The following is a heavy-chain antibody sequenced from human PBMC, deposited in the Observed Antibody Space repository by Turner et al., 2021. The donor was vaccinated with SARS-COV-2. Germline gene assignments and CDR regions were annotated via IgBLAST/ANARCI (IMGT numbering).Heavy chain of an antibody. CDR3: ARESIAAAGRDFDY. CDR2: ISYDGSNK. D-gene: IGHD6-13*01. J-gene: IGHJ4*02. CDR1: GFTFSSYA. Sequence: QVQLVESGGGAVQPGRALRLSCAASGFTFSSYAMHWVRQGPGKGLEWVAVISYDGSNKYYTDSVKGRFTISRDNSKNTLYLQMNSLRAEDTAVYYCARESIAAAGRDFDYWGQGTLVTVSS. V-gene: IGHV3-30-3*01.